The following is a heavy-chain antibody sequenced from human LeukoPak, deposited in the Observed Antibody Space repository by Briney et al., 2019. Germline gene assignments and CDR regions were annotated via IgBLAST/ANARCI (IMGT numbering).Heavy chain of an antibody. CDR1: GGSFSGYY. J-gene: IGHJ4*02. V-gene: IGHV4-34*01. CDR3: ARVPTVTFFDY. Sequence: PSETLSLTCAVYGGSFSGYYWGWIRQPPGKGLEWIGSIYYSRSTYHNPSLKSRVTISVDTSKNQFSLKLSSVTAADTAVYYCARVPTVTFFDYWGQGTLVTVSS. CDR2: IYYSRST. D-gene: IGHD4-17*01.